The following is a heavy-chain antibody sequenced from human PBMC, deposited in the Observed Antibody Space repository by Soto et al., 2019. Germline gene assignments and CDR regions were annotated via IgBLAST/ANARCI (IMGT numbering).Heavy chain of an antibody. J-gene: IGHJ6*02. Sequence: GGSLRLSCAASGFTFSSYGMHWVSQAPGKGLEWVAVISYDGSNKYYADSVKGRFTISRDDSKNTLYLQMNSLRAEDTAVYYCAKEQYYDSSGYGYYYYYGMDVWGQGTTVTVSS. D-gene: IGHD3-22*01. CDR2: ISYDGSNK. CDR1: GFTFSSYG. CDR3: AKEQYYDSSGYGYYYYYGMDV. V-gene: IGHV3-30*18.